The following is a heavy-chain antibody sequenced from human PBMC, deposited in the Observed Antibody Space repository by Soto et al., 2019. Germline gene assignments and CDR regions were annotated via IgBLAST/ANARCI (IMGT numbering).Heavy chain of an antibody. CDR1: GGSITDYS. CDR3: ARDQGVVVTADNWFDP. CDR2: IFSSGST. Sequence: SETLSLTCTVSGGSITDYSWVWIRQPAGKGPEWIGRIFSSGSTNYNPSLKGRITMSLDTSKNQFSLKLNSATATDTAVYFCARDQGVVVTADNWFDPWGQGILVTVSS. J-gene: IGHJ5*02. V-gene: IGHV4-4*07. D-gene: IGHD2-21*02.